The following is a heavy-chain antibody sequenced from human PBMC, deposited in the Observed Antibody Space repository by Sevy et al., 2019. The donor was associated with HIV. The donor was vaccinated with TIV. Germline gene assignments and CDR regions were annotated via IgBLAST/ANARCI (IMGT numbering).Heavy chain of an antibody. CDR3: ARDSVLSPRVFDS. D-gene: IGHD3-10*01. J-gene: IGHJ4*02. V-gene: IGHV4-59*01. CDR2: IYYTGTT. Sequence: SETLSLTCTVSGGSMSSYFWSWIRQPPGKGLEWIGYIYYTGTTNYNPSLKSRLTMSLDTPKNRFSLNLTAVTAADTAVYYCARDSVLSPRVFDSWGQGTLVTVSS. CDR1: GGSMSSYF.